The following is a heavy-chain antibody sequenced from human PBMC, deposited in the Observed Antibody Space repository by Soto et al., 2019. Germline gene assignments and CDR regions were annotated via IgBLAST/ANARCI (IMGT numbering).Heavy chain of an antibody. CDR1: GGTFSSYA. J-gene: IGHJ3*02. V-gene: IGHV1-69*01. CDR2: IIPIFGTA. D-gene: IGHD3-10*01. Sequence: QVQLVQSGAEVKKPGSSVKVSCKASGGTFSSYAISWVRQAPGQGLEWMGGIIPIFGTANYAQKFQGRVTITADESTSTAYMELSSLRSDDTAVYYCARDLTMVRGVIITFAFDIWGQWTMVTVSS. CDR3: ARDLTMVRGVIITFAFDI.